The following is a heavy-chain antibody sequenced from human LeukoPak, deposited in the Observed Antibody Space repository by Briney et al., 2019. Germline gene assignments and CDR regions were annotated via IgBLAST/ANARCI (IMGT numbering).Heavy chain of an antibody. CDR1: GYTFTIYD. V-gene: IGHV1-8*01. Sequence: ASVTVSFTASGYTFTIYDINWVRQATGQGLEWMGWMNPNSGNTGYAQKFQGRVTMTRNTSISTAYMELSSLRSEDTAVYYCARGGSLSGSYPVYYFDYWGQGTLVTVSS. CDR2: MNPNSGNT. J-gene: IGHJ4*02. CDR3: ARGGSLSGSYPVYYFDY. D-gene: IGHD1-26*01.